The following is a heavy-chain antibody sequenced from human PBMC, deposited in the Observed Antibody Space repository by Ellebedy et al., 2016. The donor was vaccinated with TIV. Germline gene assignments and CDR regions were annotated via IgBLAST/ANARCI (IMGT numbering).Heavy chain of an antibody. CDR2: IIPILGKA. CDR1: GGTFSSYG. J-gene: IGHJ4*02. D-gene: IGHD4-23*01. Sequence: AASVKVSCKASGGTFSSYGISWVRQAPGQGLEWMGGIIPILGKANYAQKFQGRVTITADDATDTAYMELSSLRSEDTAVYYCAKGGNYYGGNPSYYFDYWGQGTLVTVSS. V-gene: IGHV1-69*10. CDR3: AKGGNYYGGNPSYYFDY.